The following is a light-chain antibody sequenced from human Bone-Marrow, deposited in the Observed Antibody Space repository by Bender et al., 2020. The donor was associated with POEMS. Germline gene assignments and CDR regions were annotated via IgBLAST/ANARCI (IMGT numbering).Light chain of an antibody. CDR2: GYN. Sequence: QSVLTQPPSVSGPPGQRVTISCTGSSSNTGSGYDINWYQHLPGTAPKLLIYGYNNRPSGVPDRFSGSKSGTSASLAISGLQSEDEADYYCQSYDNSLGGWVFGGGTKLTVL. CDR3: QSYDNSLGGWV. V-gene: IGLV1-40*01. J-gene: IGLJ3*02. CDR1: SSNTGSGYD.